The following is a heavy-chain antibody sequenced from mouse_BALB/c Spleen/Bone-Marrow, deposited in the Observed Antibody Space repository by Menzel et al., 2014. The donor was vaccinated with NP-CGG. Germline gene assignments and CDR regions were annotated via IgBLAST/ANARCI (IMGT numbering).Heavy chain of an antibody. D-gene: IGHD1-2*01. CDR2: IWAGGST. CDR1: GFSLTSYG. CDR3: ARVFTTATWGFDD. V-gene: IGHV2-9*02. Sequence: VQLQQSGPGLVAPSQSLSITCTVSGFSLTSYGVHWVRQPPGKGLEWLGAIWAGGSTNYNSALMSRLSITKDNSKSQVFLEMDSLQTDDTAMYYCARVFTTATWGFDDWGQGTMVTVSA. J-gene: IGHJ3*01.